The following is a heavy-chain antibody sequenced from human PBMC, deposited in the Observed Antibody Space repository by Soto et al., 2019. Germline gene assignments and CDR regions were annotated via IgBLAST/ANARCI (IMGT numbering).Heavy chain of an antibody. CDR2: IKQDGSEK. J-gene: IGHJ4*02. Sequence: GGSLRLSCAASGFTFSSYWMSWVRQAPGKGLEWVANIKQDGSEKYYVDSVKGRFTISRDNAKNSLYLQMNSLRAEDTAAYYCARGGGYNYVDYFDYWGQGTLVTVSS. V-gene: IGHV3-7*03. CDR1: GFTFSSYW. D-gene: IGHD5-12*01. CDR3: ARGGGYNYVDYFDY.